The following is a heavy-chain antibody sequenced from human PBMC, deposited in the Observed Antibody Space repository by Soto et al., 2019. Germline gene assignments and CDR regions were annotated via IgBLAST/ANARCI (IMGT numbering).Heavy chain of an antibody. J-gene: IGHJ4*02. Sequence: QVQLVESGGGVVQPGGSLRLSCAASGFTFSSDGIRWVRQAPGKGLEWVAGIWNGGSNKYYADSVKGRFTISRDNSKKTLYLKMNSLTAEDTALYHCASVGYCDYPLDYWGQGSLVAVCS. D-gene: IGHD4-17*01. V-gene: IGHV3-33*01. CDR2: IWNGGSNK. CDR3: ASVGYCDYPLDY. CDR1: GFTFSSDG.